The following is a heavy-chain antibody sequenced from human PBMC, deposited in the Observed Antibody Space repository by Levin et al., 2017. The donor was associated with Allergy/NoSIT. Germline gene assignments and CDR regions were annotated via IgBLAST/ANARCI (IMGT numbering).Heavy chain of an antibody. CDR1: GGSISSSSYY. Sequence: SETLSLTCTVSGGSISSSSYYWGWIRQPPGKGLEWIGSIYYSGSTYYNPSLKSRVTISVDTSKNQFSLKLSSVTAADTAVYYCARHGEAVAGTAGYYFDYWGQGTLVTVSS. CDR3: ARHGEAVAGTAGYYFDY. V-gene: IGHV4-39*01. CDR2: IYYSGST. D-gene: IGHD6-19*01. J-gene: IGHJ4*02.